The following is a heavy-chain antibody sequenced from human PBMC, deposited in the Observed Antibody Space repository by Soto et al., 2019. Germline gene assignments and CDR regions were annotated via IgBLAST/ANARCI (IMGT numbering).Heavy chain of an antibody. D-gene: IGHD7-27*01. CDR2: IKPSGGST. V-gene: IGHV1-46*01. CDR3: ARGELGSNFDY. Sequence: ASVKVSCKASRYTFTSYYMHWVRQAPGQRLEWMGMIKPSGGSTSSAQKFQGRVTMTRDTSTSTVYMELSSLRSEDTAVYYCARGELGSNFDYWGPGTLVTVSS. J-gene: IGHJ4*02. CDR1: RYTFTSYY.